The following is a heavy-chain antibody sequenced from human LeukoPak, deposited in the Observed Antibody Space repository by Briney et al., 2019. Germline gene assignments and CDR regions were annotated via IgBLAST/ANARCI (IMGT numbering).Heavy chain of an antibody. D-gene: IGHD3-10*01. CDR3: ARVRYGSGSYYFDY. Sequence: SETLSLTCTVSGGSISSYSWTWIRQPPGKGLEWIGYIYYSGSTNYNPSLKSRVTISVDTSNNQFSLKLSSVTAADTAVYYCARVRYGSGSYYFDYWGQGTLVTVSS. CDR1: GGSISSYS. V-gene: IGHV4-59*01. J-gene: IGHJ4*02. CDR2: IYYSGST.